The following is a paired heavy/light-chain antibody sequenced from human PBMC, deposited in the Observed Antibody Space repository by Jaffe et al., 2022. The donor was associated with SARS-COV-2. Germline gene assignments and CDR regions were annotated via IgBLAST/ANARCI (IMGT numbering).Light chain of an antibody. CDR1: QTFVFGDGITY. V-gene: IGKV2-30*01. Sequence: DIVMTQSPLSLTVTLGQPASISCRSSQTFVFGDGITYLSWFQQRPGQSPRRLIYKVSNRDSGVPDRFSGSGSGTDFTLKISRVEAEDVGVYYCMQGSQWPWTVGQGTKVEIK. J-gene: IGKJ1*01. CDR2: KVS. CDR3: MQGSQWPWT.
Heavy chain of an antibody. D-gene: IGHD3-10*01. Sequence: EVQLVQSGAEVKKPGESLKISCKGSGYSFTTYWIGWVRQMPGKGLEWMGIVHPDDSEIRYSPSFQGQVTISADKSISTAYLEWSSLKASDTAMYYCASRTRSGTDREYFDYWGQGTLVTVSS. J-gene: IGHJ4*02. CDR1: GYSFTTYW. CDR3: ASRTRSGTDREYFDY. CDR2: VHPDDSEI. V-gene: IGHV5-51*01.